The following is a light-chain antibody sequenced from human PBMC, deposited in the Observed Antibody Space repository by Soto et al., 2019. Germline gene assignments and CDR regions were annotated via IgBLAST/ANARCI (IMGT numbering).Light chain of an antibody. CDR3: SSYADSNSYV. V-gene: IGLV2-8*01. J-gene: IGLJ1*01. Sequence: QSALTQPPSASGSPGQSVTISCTGTSSDVGGYNYVYWYQQHPGKAPKLMIYEVTKRPSGVPGRFSGSKSGNTASLTVSGLQAEDEADYYCSSYADSNSYVFGTGTKVTVL. CDR2: EVT. CDR1: SSDVGGYNY.